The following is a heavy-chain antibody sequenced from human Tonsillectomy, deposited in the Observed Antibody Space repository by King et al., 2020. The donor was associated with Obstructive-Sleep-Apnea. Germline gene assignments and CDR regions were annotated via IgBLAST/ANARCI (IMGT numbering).Heavy chain of an antibody. CDR2: ISSSSTTI. Sequence: VQLVESGGGLVQPGGSLRLSCADSGFTFSRYSMNWVRQAPGKGLEWVSYISSSSTTIHYADSVKGRFTISRDNAKNSLYMQMNSLRVEDTAVYYCASIRQLLSPLGYGMDVWGQGTTVTVSS. J-gene: IGHJ6*02. CDR1: GFTFSRYS. CDR3: ASIRQLLSPLGYGMDV. D-gene: IGHD2-2*01. V-gene: IGHV3-48*04.